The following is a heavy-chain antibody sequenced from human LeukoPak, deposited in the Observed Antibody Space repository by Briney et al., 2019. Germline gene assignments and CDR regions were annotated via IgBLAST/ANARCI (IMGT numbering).Heavy chain of an antibody. V-gene: IGHV3-33*08. CDR1: GFTFSSYG. J-gene: IGHJ4*02. CDR3: ARDYKADL. CDR2: IDIYATKT. D-gene: IGHD3-10*01. Sequence: RRSLRLSCAASGFTFSSYGMHWVRQAPGKGLEWVSAIDIYATKTNYADSVKGRFTISRDNSKNTLYLQMNSLRGEDTAIYYCARDYKADLWGQGTLVTVSS.